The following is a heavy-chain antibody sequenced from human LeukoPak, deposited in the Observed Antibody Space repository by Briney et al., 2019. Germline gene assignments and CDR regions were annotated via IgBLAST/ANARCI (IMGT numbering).Heavy chain of an antibody. Sequence: ASVKVSCKASGYPFTGYYMHWVRQAPGQGLEWMGIINPSGGSTSYAQKFQGRVTMTRDTSTSTVYMELSSLRSEDTAVYYCARAGSYDSSGYYYPPLDYWGQGTLVTVSS. D-gene: IGHD3-22*01. J-gene: IGHJ4*02. V-gene: IGHV1-46*01. CDR1: GYPFTGYY. CDR2: INPSGGST. CDR3: ARAGSYDSSGYYYPPLDY.